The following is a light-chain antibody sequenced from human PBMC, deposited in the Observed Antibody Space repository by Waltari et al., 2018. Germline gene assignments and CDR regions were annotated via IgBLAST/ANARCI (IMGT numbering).Light chain of an antibody. Sequence: DIQMTQSPSSVSASVADRVTTPCRASQDIDIRLAWYQQKPGKAPNLLIYSASYLRSGAPSRFSGNGSGTEFTLSISHLQPEDFATYYCQQTFSTPPQMYTFGQGTKLDIK. V-gene: IGKV1-12*01. CDR2: SAS. J-gene: IGKJ2*01. CDR3: QQTFSTPPQMYT. CDR1: QDIDIR.